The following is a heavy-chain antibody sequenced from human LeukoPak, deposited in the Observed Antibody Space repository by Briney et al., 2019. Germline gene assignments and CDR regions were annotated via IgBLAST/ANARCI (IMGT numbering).Heavy chain of an antibody. CDR3: AKPPSSSSPYYYYYYMDV. CDR2: IRYDGSNK. Sequence: GGSLRLSCAASGFTFSSYGMHWVRQAPGKGLGWVAFIRYDGSNKYYADSVKGRFTISRDTSKNTLYLQMNSLRAEDTAVYYCAKPPSSSSPYYYYYYMDVWGKGTTVTVSS. CDR1: GFTFSSYG. J-gene: IGHJ6*03. V-gene: IGHV3-30*02. D-gene: IGHD6-6*01.